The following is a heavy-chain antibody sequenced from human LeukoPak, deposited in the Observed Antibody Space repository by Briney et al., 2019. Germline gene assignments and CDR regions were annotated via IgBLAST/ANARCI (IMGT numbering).Heavy chain of an antibody. Sequence: ASVKVSCKASGYTFTGYYMHWVRQAPGQGLEWMGWISAYNGNTNYAQKLQGRVTMTTDTSTSTAYMELRSLRSDDTAVYYCARVGSAATLRYYYYYYMDVWGKGTTVTISS. CDR1: GYTFTGYY. D-gene: IGHD2-15*01. CDR3: ARVGSAATLRYYYYYYMDV. J-gene: IGHJ6*03. CDR2: ISAYNGNT. V-gene: IGHV1-18*04.